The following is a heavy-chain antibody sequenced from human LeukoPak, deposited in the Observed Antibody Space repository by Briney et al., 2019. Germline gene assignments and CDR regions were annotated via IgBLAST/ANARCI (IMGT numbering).Heavy chain of an antibody. V-gene: IGHV3-23*01. CDR3: AKRSPAYYFDY. CDR2: ISESDGST. Sequence: GGSLRLSCAASGFTFTTSVMTWVRQAPGKGLEWVSAISESDGSTFYAGSVKGRFTVSRDNSQNTLYLEMNSLTAEDTAVYFCAKRSPAYYFDYWGQGILVTVSS. J-gene: IGHJ4*02. D-gene: IGHD1-26*01. CDR1: GFTFTTSV.